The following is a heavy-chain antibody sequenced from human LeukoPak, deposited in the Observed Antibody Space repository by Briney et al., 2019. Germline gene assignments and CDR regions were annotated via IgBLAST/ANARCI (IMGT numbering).Heavy chain of an antibody. CDR2: ITWNGGIT. V-gene: IGHV3-20*04. CDR3: ASSEWSRDAFHI. D-gene: IGHD3-3*01. J-gene: IGHJ3*02. CDR1: GFTFEDYG. Sequence: AGGSLRLSCAASGFTFEDYGMAWVRQAPGKGLEWVSGITWNGGITRYAEAVKGRFTISKDDAKNSLYLQMNSLRAEDTAVYYCASSEWSRDAFHIWGQGTMVTVSS.